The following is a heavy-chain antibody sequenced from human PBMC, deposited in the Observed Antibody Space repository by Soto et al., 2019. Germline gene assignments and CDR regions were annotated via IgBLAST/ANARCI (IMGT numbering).Heavy chain of an antibody. V-gene: IGHV4-59*01. J-gene: IGHJ4*02. CDR3: ARSKYDYGDCYFDY. CDR2: IYYSGRT. Sequence: PSETLSLTCTVSGCSISRYHWGWSLKHPGKGLEWIGYIYYSGRTNYNPSLKSRVTISVDTSKNQFSLKLSSVTAADTAVYYCARSKYDYGDCYFDYWGQGILVTVSS. CDR1: GCSISRYH. D-gene: IGHD4-17*01.